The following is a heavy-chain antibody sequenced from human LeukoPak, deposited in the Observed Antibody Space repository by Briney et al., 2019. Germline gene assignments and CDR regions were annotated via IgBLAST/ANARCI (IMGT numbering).Heavy chain of an antibody. CDR2: MNPNSGNT. CDR1: GYTFTSYD. J-gene: IGHJ6*02. Sequence: ASVKVSCKASGYTFTSYDINWVRQATGQGLEWMGWMNPNSGNTGYAQKFQGRVTMTRNTSISTAYMELSSLRSEDTAVYYCARPGDSLGSYYNFGYYYGMDVWGQGTRSPSP. D-gene: IGHD3-10*01. V-gene: IGHV1-8*01. CDR3: ARPGDSLGSYYNFGYYYGMDV.